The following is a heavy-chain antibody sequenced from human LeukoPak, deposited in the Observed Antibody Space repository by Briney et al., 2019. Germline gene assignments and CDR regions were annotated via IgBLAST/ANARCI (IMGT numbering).Heavy chain of an antibody. CDR2: ISWNSGSI. Sequence: GRSLRLSCAASGFTFDDYAMHWVRQAPGKGLEWVSGISWNSGSIGYADSVKGRFTISRDNAKNSLYLQMNSLRAEDTAVYYCAKVEYYDILTGYLSGFDYWGQGTLVTVSS. D-gene: IGHD3-9*01. CDR1: GFTFDDYA. J-gene: IGHJ4*02. CDR3: AKVEYYDILTGYLSGFDY. V-gene: IGHV3-9*01.